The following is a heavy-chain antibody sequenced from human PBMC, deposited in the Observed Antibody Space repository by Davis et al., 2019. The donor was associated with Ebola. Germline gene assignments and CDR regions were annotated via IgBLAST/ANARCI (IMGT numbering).Heavy chain of an antibody. D-gene: IGHD5-24*01. CDR2: ISAYNGNT. J-gene: IGHJ6*02. Sequence: AASVKVSCKASGYTFTSYGISWVRQAPGQGLEWMGWISAYNGNTNYAQKLQGRVTMTTGTSTSTAYMELRSLRSDDTAVYYCASAVEMATISSSYYYYYYGMDVWGQGTTVTVSS. CDR1: GYTFTSYG. V-gene: IGHV1-18*01. CDR3: ASAVEMATISSSYYYYYYGMDV.